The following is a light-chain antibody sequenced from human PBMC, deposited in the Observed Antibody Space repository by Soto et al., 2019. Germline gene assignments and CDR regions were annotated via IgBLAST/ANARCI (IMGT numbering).Light chain of an antibody. CDR2: DVS. Sequence: QSALTQPRSVSGSPGQSVTISCSGTRSDVGGYYYVSWYQQHPGKAPKLMIYDVSKRPSGVPDRFSGSKSGNTASLTISGLQAEDETDYYCCSYAGSDTYVFGTGTKLTVL. CDR3: CSYAGSDTYV. J-gene: IGLJ1*01. CDR1: RSDVGGYYY. V-gene: IGLV2-11*01.